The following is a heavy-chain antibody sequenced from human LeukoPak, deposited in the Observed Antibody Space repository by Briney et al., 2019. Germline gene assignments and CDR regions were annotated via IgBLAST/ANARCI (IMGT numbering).Heavy chain of an antibody. D-gene: IGHD5-12*01. Sequence: SETLSLTCAVYGGSFSGYYWSWIRQPPGKGLEWIGEINHSGSTNYNPSLKSRVTISVDTSKNQFSPKLSSVTAADTAVYYCARGRGYGGYWGQGTLVTVSS. CDR3: ARGRGYGGY. CDR2: INHSGST. J-gene: IGHJ4*02. V-gene: IGHV4-34*01. CDR1: GGSFSGYY.